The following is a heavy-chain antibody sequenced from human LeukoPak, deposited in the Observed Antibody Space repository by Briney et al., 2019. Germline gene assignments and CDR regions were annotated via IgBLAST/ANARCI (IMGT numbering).Heavy chain of an antibody. CDR2: FDPEDGET. CDR3: VMSYYDSSGYSDY. J-gene: IGHJ4*02. CDR1: GYTLTELS. Sequence: ASVKVSCKVSGYTLTELSMHWVRQAPGKGLEWMGGFDPEDGETIYAQKFRGRVTMTEDTSTDTAYMELSSLRSEDTAVYYCVMSYYDSSGYSDYWGQGTLVTVSS. D-gene: IGHD3-22*01. V-gene: IGHV1-24*01.